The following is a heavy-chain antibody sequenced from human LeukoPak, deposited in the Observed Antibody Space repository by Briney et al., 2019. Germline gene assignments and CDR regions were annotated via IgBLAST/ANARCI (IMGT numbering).Heavy chain of an antibody. CDR3: ARDYDSSGYYLYYFDY. V-gene: IGHV1-3*01. CDR1: GYTFTSYA. Sequence: ASVKVSCKASGYTFTSYAMHWVRQAPGQRLEWMGWINAGNGNTKYSQKFQGRVTITRDTSASTAYMELSSLRSEDTAVYYCARDYDSSGYYLYYFDYWGRGTLVTVSS. CDR2: INAGNGNT. J-gene: IGHJ4*02. D-gene: IGHD3-22*01.